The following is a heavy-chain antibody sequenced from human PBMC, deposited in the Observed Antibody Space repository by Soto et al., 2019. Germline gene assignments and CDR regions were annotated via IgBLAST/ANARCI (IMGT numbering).Heavy chain of an antibody. J-gene: IGHJ4*02. CDR3: TRHSSCSYFAY. Sequence: GGSLTLACAASGFCISSYSTYRVRQAPGKGLEWVAVISYDGSNKYYADSVKGRFTTSRDNSKNTLYPQMNSLRAEDTAVYYCTRHSSCSYFAYLGQGTLVSFSS. CDR2: ISYDGSNK. CDR1: GFCISSYS. D-gene: IGHD6-19*01. V-gene: IGHV3-30-3*01.